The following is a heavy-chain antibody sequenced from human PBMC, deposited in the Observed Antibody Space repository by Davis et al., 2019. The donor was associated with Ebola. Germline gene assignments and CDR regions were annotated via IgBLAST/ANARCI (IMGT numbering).Heavy chain of an antibody. CDR2: ISGGGDFT. CDR3: AKDSGWQLPLFYFDF. Sequence: PGGSLRLSCAASGFSFSNYAMNWVRQAPGKGLEWVSTISGGGDFTHYADSVKGRFTVSRDNSKNTLYVQMNSLRVEDTAVYYCAKDSGWQLPLFYFDFWGQGTLVTVSP. CDR1: GFSFSNYA. J-gene: IGHJ4*02. V-gene: IGHV3-23*01. D-gene: IGHD2-15*01.